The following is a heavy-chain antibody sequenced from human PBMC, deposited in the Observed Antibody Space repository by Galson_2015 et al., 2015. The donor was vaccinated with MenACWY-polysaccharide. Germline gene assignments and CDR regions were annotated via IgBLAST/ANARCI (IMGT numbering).Heavy chain of an antibody. J-gene: IGHJ4*02. Sequence: SLRLSCAASGFTFSSYSMNWVRQAPGKGLEWVSYISSGGTIYYADSVKGRFTISRDNATTSLYLQMDSLRDDDTAVYYCARVLKGLVGATPDYWGQGTLVTVSS. CDR1: GFTFSSYS. V-gene: IGHV3-48*02. CDR2: ISSGGTI. D-gene: IGHD1-26*01. CDR3: ARVLKGLVGATPDY.